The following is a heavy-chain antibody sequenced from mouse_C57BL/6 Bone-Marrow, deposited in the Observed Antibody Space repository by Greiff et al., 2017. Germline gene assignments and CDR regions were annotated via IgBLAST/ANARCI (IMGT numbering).Heavy chain of an antibody. D-gene: IGHD2-4*01. CDR3: ARKGTMINYAMDY. J-gene: IGHJ4*01. CDR2: IWSGGST. CDR1: GFSLTSYG. Sequence: VQLVESGPGLVQPSQSLSITCTVSGFSLTSYGVHWVRQSPGKGLEWLGVIWSGGSTDYNAAFISSLSISKDNSKSQVFFKMNSLQADDTAIYYCARKGTMINYAMDYWGQGTSVTVSS. V-gene: IGHV2-2*01.